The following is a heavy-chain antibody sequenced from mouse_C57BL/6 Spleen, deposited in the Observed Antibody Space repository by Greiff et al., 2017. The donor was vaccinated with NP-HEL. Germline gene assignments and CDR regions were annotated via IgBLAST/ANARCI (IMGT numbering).Heavy chain of an antibody. CDR3: AAAHYSNYEGFAY. CDR1: GYTFTSYW. Sequence: QVQLQQPGAELVKPGASVKMSCKASGYTFTSYWITWVKQRPGQGLEWIGDIYPGSGSTNYNEKFTSKATLTVDTSSSTAYMQLSSLTSEDSAVYYCAAAHYSNYEGFAYWGQGTLVTVSA. CDR2: IYPGSGST. J-gene: IGHJ3*01. D-gene: IGHD2-5*01. V-gene: IGHV1-55*01.